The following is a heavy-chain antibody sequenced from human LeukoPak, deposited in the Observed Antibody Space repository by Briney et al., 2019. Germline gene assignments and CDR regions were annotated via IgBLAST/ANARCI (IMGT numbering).Heavy chain of an antibody. J-gene: IGHJ4*02. CDR2: IKKNADGGTA. D-gene: IGHD5-18*01. CDR1: GFTFSNAW. Sequence: KTGGSLRLSCAASGFTFSNAWMSWVRQAPGKGLEWVGRIKKNADGGTADYAAPVKGRFTISRDDSKNILYLQMNSLKTEDTAVYYCTWYGHTYGQGRDCWGQGTLVTVSP. V-gene: IGHV3-15*01. CDR3: TWYGHTYGQGRDC.